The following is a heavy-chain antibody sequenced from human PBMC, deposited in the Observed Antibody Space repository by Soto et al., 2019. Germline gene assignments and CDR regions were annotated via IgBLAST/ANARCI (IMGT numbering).Heavy chain of an antibody. CDR1: GFSLSTSGLG. CDR2: IYWNDDK. D-gene: IGHD2-8*02. V-gene: IGHV2-5*01. CDR3: VHRPPSGRDS. Sequence: QVTLKESGPTLVKPTQTLTLTCTFSGFSLSTSGLGVAWIRQPPGKALEWLALIYWNDDKRYSPSLKSRLTITTDTSKNQVVLTTTNMDPMDTATYFGVHRPPSGRDSWAQGTLVTVSS. J-gene: IGHJ5*01.